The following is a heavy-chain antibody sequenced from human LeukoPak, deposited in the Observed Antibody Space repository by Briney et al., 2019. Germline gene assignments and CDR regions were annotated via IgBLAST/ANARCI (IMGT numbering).Heavy chain of an antibody. CDR1: GFTFSDYY. J-gene: IGHJ4*02. V-gene: IGHV4-34*01. CDR2: IYHSGST. D-gene: IGHD5-18*01. Sequence: PGGSLRLSCAASGFTFSDYYMSWIRQAPGKGLEWIGEIYHSGSTNYNPSLKSRVTISVDKSKNQFSLKLSSVTAADTAVYYCASVDTAMVWGQGTLVTVSS. CDR3: ASVDTAMV.